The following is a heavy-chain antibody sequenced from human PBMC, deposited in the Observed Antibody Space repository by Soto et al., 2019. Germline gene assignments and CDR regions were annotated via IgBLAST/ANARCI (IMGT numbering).Heavy chain of an antibody. V-gene: IGHV4-39*01. CDR3: ARHEIVVVPAAIPAPFDP. CDR2: IYYSGST. Sequence: QLQLQESGPGLVKPSETLSLTCTVSGGSISSSSYYWGWIRQPPGKGLEWIGSIYYSGSTYYNPSLKSRVTISVDTSKNQFSLKLSSVTAADTAVYYCARHEIVVVPAAIPAPFDPWGQGTLVTVSS. D-gene: IGHD2-2*01. CDR1: GGSISSSSYY. J-gene: IGHJ5*02.